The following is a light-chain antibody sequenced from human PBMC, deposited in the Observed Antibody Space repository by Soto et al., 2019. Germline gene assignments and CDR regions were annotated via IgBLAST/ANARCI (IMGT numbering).Light chain of an antibody. J-gene: IGKJ1*01. V-gene: IGKV3-15*01. CDR3: QQYNNWPPWT. Sequence: EIVMTQSPATLSVSPGERATLSCRASQSVSSNLAWYQQKPGQAPRLLIYGASTRATGIPARFSGSGSGTEFTLTISSLQSADFAVYYCQQYNNWPPWTFGQGTQVEFK. CDR1: QSVSSN. CDR2: GAS.